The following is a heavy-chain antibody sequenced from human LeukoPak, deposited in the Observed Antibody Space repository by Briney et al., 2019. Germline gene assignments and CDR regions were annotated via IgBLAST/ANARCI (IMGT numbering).Heavy chain of an antibody. Sequence: GGSLRLSCAASGFTFDDHAMHWVRQAPGKGLEWVSGISWNSGSIGYADSVKGRFTISRDNAKNSLYLQMNSLRAEDTALYYCALVPAAIRGYYYYGMDVWGQGTTVTVSS. CDR3: ALVPAAIRGYYYYGMDV. CDR2: ISWNSGSI. J-gene: IGHJ6*02. D-gene: IGHD2-2*02. V-gene: IGHV3-9*01. CDR1: GFTFDDHA.